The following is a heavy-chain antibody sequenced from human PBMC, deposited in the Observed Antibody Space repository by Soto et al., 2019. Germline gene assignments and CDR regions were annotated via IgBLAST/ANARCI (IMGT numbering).Heavy chain of an antibody. V-gene: IGHV4-39*01. Sequence: SDPLSLTCTVSGGSISSSSYYWGWIRQPPGKGLEWIGSIYYSGSTYYNPSLKSRVTISVDTSKNQFSLKLSSVTAADTAVYYFAKHEEAPLFDSWGQGTVVTVSS. CDR2: IYYSGST. CDR3: AKHEEAPLFDS. J-gene: IGHJ4*02. CDR1: GGSISSSSYY.